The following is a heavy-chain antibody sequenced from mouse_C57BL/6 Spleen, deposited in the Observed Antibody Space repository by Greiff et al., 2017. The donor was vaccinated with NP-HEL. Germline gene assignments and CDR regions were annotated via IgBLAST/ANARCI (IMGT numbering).Heavy chain of an antibody. CDR2: INPNNGGT. D-gene: IGHD1-1*01. V-gene: IGHV1-26*01. J-gene: IGHJ2*01. CDR1: GYTFTDYY. Sequence: EVQLQQSGPELVKPGASVKISCKASGYTFTDYYMNWVKQSHGKSLEWIGDINPNNGGTSYNQKFKGKATLTVDKSSSTAYMELRSLTSEDSAVYYCARERGYGSRGDWGQGTTLTVSS. CDR3: ARERGYGSRGD.